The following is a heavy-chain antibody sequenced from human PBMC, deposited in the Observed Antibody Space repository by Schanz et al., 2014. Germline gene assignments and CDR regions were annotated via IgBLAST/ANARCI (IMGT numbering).Heavy chain of an antibody. J-gene: IGHJ4*02. Sequence: QVQLVQSGDEVKKPGASVKVSCKTSGYTFSDYGITWVRQAPGQGLEWMGRIIPILGIANYAQKFQGRVTITADKSTFTAYMDVSSLRSEYTAVYYCASSGAGYSSSWDFDYWGQGTLVTVSS. CDR3: ASSGAGYSSSWDFDY. CDR2: IIPILGIA. CDR1: GYTFSDYG. V-gene: IGHV1-69*04. D-gene: IGHD6-13*01.